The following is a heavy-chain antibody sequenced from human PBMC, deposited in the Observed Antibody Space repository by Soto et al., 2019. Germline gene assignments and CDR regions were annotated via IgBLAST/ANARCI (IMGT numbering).Heavy chain of an antibody. CDR3: ATLLLGGYGDPPYYFDY. J-gene: IGHJ4*02. Sequence: QVQLQESGPGLVKPSQTLSLTCTVSGGSISSGGYYWSWIRQHPGKGLEWIGYIYYSGSTSYNPSLKSRVTISVDTSKNQFSLKLSSVTAADTAVYYCATLLLGGYGDPPYYFDYWGQGTLVTVSS. V-gene: IGHV4-31*03. CDR1: GGSISSGGYY. CDR2: IYYSGST. D-gene: IGHD4-17*01.